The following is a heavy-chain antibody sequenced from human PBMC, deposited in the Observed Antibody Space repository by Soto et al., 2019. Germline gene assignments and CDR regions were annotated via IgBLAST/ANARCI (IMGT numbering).Heavy chain of an antibody. CDR2: IIPIFGTA. CDR1: GGTFSSYA. V-gene: IGHV1-69*13. CDR3: ARGGSLAEYFDY. Sequence: SVKVSCKTSGGTFSSYAISWVRQAPGQGLEWMGGIIPIFGTANYAQKFQGRVTITADESTSTAYMELSSLRSEDTAVYYCARGGSLAEYFDYWGQGTLVTVSS. D-gene: IGHD1-26*01. J-gene: IGHJ4*02.